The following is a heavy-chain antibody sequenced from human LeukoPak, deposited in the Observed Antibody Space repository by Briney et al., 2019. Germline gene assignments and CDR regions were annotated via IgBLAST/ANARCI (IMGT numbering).Heavy chain of an antibody. CDR1: GGSISSYY. CDR2: IYYTENT. D-gene: IGHD2-15*01. Sequence: PPETLSLTCTVSGGSISSYYWSWIRQPPGKGLEWIGYIYYTENTNYNPSLKSRVTISVDTSRNQFSLKLSSVTAADTAVYYCARPGMYCSGGNCRSHDAFDIWGQGTMVTVSS. CDR3: ARPGMYCSGGNCRSHDAFDI. V-gene: IGHV4-59*08. J-gene: IGHJ3*02.